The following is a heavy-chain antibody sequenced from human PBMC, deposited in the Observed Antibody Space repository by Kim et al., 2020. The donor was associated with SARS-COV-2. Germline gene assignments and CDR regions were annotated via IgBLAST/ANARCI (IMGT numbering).Heavy chain of an antibody. Sequence: YYNPSLKSRVTISVDTSKNQFSLKLSSVTAADTAVYYCASENGDYYGMDVWGQGTTVTVSS. J-gene: IGHJ6*02. CDR3: ASENGDYYGMDV. V-gene: IGHV4-31*02. D-gene: IGHD4-17*01.